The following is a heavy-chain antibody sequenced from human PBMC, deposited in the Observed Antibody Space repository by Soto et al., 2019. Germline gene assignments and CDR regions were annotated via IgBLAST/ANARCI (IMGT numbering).Heavy chain of an antibody. J-gene: IGHJ6*02. CDR1: GFTFSSYS. CDR3: AKHPHIEYRSLGYGMDV. CDR2: ISSSGGST. D-gene: IGHD6-6*01. Sequence: PGGSLRLSCAASGFTFSSYSMNWVRQAPGQGLEWVSTISSSGGSTYYADSVKGRFTISRDNSKNTLYLQMNSLRAEDTAVYYCAKHPHIEYRSLGYGMDVWGQGTTVTVSS. V-gene: IGHV3-23*01.